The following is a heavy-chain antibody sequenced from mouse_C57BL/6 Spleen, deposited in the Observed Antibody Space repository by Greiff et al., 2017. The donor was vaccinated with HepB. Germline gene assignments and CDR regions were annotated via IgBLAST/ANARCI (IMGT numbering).Heavy chain of an antibody. V-gene: IGHV14-2*01. CDR3: ASNYYGSSYGYYFDY. CDR2: IDPEDGET. Sequence: VHVKQSGAELVKPGASVKLSCTASGFNIKDYYMHWVKQRTEQGLEWIGRIDPEDGETKYAPKFQGKATITADTSSNTAYLQLSSLTSEDTAVYYCASNYYGSSYGYYFDYWGQGTTLTVSS. CDR1: GFNIKDYY. J-gene: IGHJ2*01. D-gene: IGHD1-1*01.